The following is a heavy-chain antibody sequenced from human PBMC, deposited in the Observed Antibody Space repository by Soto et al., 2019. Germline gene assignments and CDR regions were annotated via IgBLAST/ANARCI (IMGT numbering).Heavy chain of an antibody. D-gene: IGHD3-3*01. J-gene: IGHJ5*02. V-gene: IGHV3-21*01. CDR2: ISSSSSYI. CDR3: ARDYYDFWSGYYSNIKNWFDP. CDR1: GFTFSSYS. Sequence: GGSLRLSCAASGFTFSSYSMNWVRQAPGKGLEWVSSISSSSSYIYYADSVKGRFTISRDNAKNSLYLQMNSLRAEDTAVYYCARDYYDFWSGYYSNIKNWFDPWGQGTLVTVSS.